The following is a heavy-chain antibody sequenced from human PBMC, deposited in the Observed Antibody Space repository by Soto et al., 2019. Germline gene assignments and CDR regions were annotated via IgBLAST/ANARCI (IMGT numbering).Heavy chain of an antibody. D-gene: IGHD4-17*01. J-gene: IGHJ3*02. CDR1: GFTYSSYA. CDR2: VGATGSSI. CDR3: AKDPNGDYIGGFDM. V-gene: IGHV3-23*01. Sequence: GGSLRLSCAASGFTYSSYAMSWVRQAPGKGLEWVSAVGATGSSIHYADSVRGRFTISRDSSKNTLYLQMNSLRVDDTAVYYCAKDPNGDYIGGFDMLGQGTMVTVSS.